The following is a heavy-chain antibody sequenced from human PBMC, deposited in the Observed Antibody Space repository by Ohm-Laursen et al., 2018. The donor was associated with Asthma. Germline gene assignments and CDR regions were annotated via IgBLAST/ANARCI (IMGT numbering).Heavy chain of an antibody. CDR3: ARDAMVDGMDV. V-gene: IGHV4-61*01. D-gene: IGHD2-15*01. Sequence: TLSLTCTVSGGSVSSGSYYWSWIRQPPGKGLEWIGYIYYSGSTNYNPSLKSRVTISVDTSKNQFSLKLSSVTAADTAVYYCARDAMVDGMDVWGQGTTVTVSS. CDR2: IYYSGST. CDR1: GGSVSSGSYY. J-gene: IGHJ6*02.